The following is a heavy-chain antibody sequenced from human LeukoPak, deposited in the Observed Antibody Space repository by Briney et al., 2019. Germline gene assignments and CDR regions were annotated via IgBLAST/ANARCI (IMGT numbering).Heavy chain of an antibody. CDR1: GFTFKKYA. V-gene: IGHV3-64D*06. D-gene: IGHD3-22*01. CDR2: INSKGGRT. Sequence: GGSLRLSCSASGFTFKKYAMHWVRQAPGKGLEYVSAINSKGGRTYYADSVKGRFTISRDNSKNTLFLQMSSLRVEDTAVYYCVKDLYYDNSGYYSGAFDYWGQGTLVTVSS. CDR3: VKDLYYDNSGYYSGAFDY. J-gene: IGHJ4*02.